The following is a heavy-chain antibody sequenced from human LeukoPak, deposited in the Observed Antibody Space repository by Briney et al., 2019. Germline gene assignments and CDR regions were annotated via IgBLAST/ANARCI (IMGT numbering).Heavy chain of an antibody. CDR2: INPNSGGT. Sequence: GASVKVSCKASGYTFTGYYMHWVRQAPGQGLEWMGWINPNSGGTNYAQKFQGRVTMTRDTSISTAYMELSRLRSDDTAVYYCARDGGGITFGGVIVRPDYWGQGTLVTVSS. D-gene: IGHD3-16*02. J-gene: IGHJ4*02. CDR3: ARDGGGITFGGVIVRPDY. V-gene: IGHV1-2*02. CDR1: GYTFTGYY.